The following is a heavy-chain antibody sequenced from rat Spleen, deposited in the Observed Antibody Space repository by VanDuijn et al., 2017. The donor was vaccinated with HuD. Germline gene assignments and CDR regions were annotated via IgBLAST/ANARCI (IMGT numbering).Heavy chain of an antibody. D-gene: IGHD5-1*01. V-gene: IGHV5-20*01. CDR1: GFTFSDYY. J-gene: IGHJ2*01. CDR2: IFYDGSGT. CDR3: TRENWVFDY. Sequence: EVQLVESGGGLVQPGRSLKLSCAASGFTFSDYYMAWVRQAPTKGLEWVATIFYDGSGTYYRDSVKGRFTISRDNAKSTLYLQLDSLRSEDTATYYCTRENWVFDYWGQGVIVTVSS.